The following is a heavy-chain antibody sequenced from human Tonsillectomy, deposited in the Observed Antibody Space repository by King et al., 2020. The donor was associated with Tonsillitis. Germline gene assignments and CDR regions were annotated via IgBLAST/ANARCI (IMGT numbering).Heavy chain of an antibody. CDR2: MNPNSGNT. Sequence: LQLVQSGAEVKKPGASVKVSCKASGYTFTSYDINWVRQATGQGLEWMGWMNPNSGNTGYAQKFQGRVTMTRNTSISTAYMELSSLRSEDTAVYYCARGSPYDFWSGSTLNWFDPWGQGTRVTVSS. CDR3: ARGSPYDFWSGSTLNWFDP. J-gene: IGHJ5*02. D-gene: IGHD3-3*01. V-gene: IGHV1-8*01. CDR1: GYTFTSYD.